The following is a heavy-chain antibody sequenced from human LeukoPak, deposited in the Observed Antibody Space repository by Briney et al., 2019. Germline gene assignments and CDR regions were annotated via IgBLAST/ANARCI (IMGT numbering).Heavy chain of an antibody. D-gene: IGHD6-19*01. CDR2: IIPICGTA. CDR3: ARERFEAGRVDY. V-gene: IGHV1-69*05. Sequence: SVKVSCKASGCTFSSYAISWVRQAPGQGLEWMGMIIPICGTAIYAQKFQGRVTITTDESTSTAYMELSSLRSEDTAVYYCARERFEAGRVDYWGQGALVTVSS. CDR1: GCTFSSYA. J-gene: IGHJ4*02.